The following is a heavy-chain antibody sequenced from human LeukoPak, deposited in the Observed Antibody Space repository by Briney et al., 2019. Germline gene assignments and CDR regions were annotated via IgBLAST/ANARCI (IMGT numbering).Heavy chain of an antibody. D-gene: IGHD2/OR15-2a*01. Sequence: GGSLRLSCAASGFTFSTYSMNWVRQAPGKGLEWVASISSSSRYIYYADSVKGRFTISRDNAKNSLYLQMNSLRAEDTAVYYCARVESGSEYDLYIGYWGQGTLVDVSS. CDR2: ISSSSRYI. V-gene: IGHV3-21*01. CDR3: ARVESGSEYDLYIGY. CDR1: GFTFSTYS. J-gene: IGHJ4*02.